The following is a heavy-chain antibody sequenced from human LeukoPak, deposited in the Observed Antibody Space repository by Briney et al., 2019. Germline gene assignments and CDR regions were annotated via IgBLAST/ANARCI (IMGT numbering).Heavy chain of an antibody. CDR2: INHSGST. CDR1: GGSFSGYY. D-gene: IGHD6-13*01. V-gene: IGHV4-34*01. Sequence: PSETLSLTCAVCGGSFSGYYWSWIRQPPGKGLEWIGEINHSGSTNYNPSLKSRVTISVDTSKNQFSLKLSSVTAADTAVYYCARRIREFAIIAAAGKSWFDPWGQGTLVTVSS. J-gene: IGHJ5*02. CDR3: ARRIREFAIIAAAGKSWFDP.